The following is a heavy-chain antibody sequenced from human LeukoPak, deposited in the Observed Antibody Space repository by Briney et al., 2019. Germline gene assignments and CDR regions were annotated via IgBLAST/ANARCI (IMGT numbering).Heavy chain of an antibody. D-gene: IGHD3-22*01. J-gene: IGHJ6*02. CDR3: AREGNYYDSSGYYPSREYYYYGMDV. Sequence: PGGSLRLSCAASGFTFSSYAMSWVRQAPGKGLEWVSAISGSGGSTYYADSVKGRFTISRDNAKNSLYLQMNSLRAEDTAVYYCAREGNYYDSSGYYPSREYYYYGMDVWGQGTTVTVSS. V-gene: IGHV3-23*01. CDR1: GFTFSSYA. CDR2: ISGSGGST.